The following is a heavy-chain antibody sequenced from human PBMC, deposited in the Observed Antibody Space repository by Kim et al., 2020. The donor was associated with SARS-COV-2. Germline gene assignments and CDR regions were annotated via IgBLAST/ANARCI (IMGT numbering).Heavy chain of an antibody. CDR1: GFTFDDYA. Sequence: GGSLRLSCAASGFTFDDYAMHWVRQAPGKGLEWVSGISWNSGSIGYADSVKGRFTISRDNAKNSLYLQMNSLRAEDTALYYCTLSFYDFWSGTAMDVWGQGTTVTVSS. D-gene: IGHD3-3*01. J-gene: IGHJ6*02. CDR3: TLSFYDFWSGTAMDV. CDR2: ISWNSGSI. V-gene: IGHV3-9*01.